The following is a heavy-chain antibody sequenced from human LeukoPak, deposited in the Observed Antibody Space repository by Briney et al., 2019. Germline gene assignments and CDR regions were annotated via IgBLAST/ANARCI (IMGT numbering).Heavy chain of an antibody. D-gene: IGHD3-10*01. V-gene: IGHV1-2*02. CDR3: ARAPELDAFDI. CDR2: IKFNSGGT. CDR1: GYTFTGYY. J-gene: IGHJ3*02. Sequence: GASVKVSCKASGYTFTGYYMHWVRQAPGQGLEWMGWIKFNSGGTKYAQKLQGRVTMTRDTSISTAYMELSRLRSEDTAVYYCARAPELDAFDIWGQGTMVTVSS.